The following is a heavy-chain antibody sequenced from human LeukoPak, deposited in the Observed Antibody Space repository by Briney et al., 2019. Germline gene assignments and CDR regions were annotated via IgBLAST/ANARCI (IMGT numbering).Heavy chain of an antibody. CDR3: ANLEARGRFDP. CDR1: GFTFLTYA. V-gene: IGHV3-23*01. D-gene: IGHD3-3*01. CDR2: IGTRVGSA. Sequence: GGSLRLSCAASGFTFLTYAMSRVRQAPGKGLEWVAGIGTRVGSAYYADSVKGRFTISTDRSKNTLYLQMNSLSADDTAVYYCANLEARGRFDPWGQGTLVTVSS. J-gene: IGHJ5*02.